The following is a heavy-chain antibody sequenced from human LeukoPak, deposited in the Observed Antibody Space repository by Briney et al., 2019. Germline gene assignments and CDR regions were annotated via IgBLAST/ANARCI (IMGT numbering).Heavy chain of an antibody. CDR2: IKSKSGGT. D-gene: IGHD2-2*01. Sequence: ASVKVSCKASGYTFTDYYVHWVRQAPGQGLEWMGWIKSKSGGTKYGQKFQGRVTMTRDTSISTAYMDLSGLKSDDTAVYYCARGRPIVAGAMGVEEKWFDLWGQGTLVTVSS. V-gene: IGHV1-2*02. J-gene: IGHJ5*02. CDR3: ARGRPIVAGAMGVEEKWFDL. CDR1: GYTFTDYY.